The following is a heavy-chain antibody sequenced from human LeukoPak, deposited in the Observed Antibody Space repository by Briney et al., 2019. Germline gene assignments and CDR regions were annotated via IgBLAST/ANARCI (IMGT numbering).Heavy chain of an antibody. CDR2: INPIFGTA. CDR1: GGTFRSYA. CDR3: ARVRYSDSSVLTRKRSYYFDY. V-gene: IGHV1-69*13. Sequence: ASVKVSCKASGGTFRSYAISWVRQAPGQGLEWMGGINPIFGTANYAQKFQGRVTITADESTSTAYMELSSLRSEDTAVYYCARVRYSDSSVLTRKRSYYFDYWGQGTLVTVSS. D-gene: IGHD3-22*01. J-gene: IGHJ4*02.